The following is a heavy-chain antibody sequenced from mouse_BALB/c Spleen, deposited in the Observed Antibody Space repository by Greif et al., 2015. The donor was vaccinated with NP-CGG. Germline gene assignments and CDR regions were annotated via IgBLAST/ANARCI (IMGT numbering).Heavy chain of an antibody. D-gene: IGHD2-13*01. J-gene: IGHJ2*01. CDR2: ISSGGST. Sequence: EVMLVESGGGLVKPGGSLKLSCAASGFTFSSYAMSWVRQTPEKRLEWVASISSGGSTYYPDSVKGRFTISRDNARNILYLQMSSLRSEDTAMYYCAREVGTTYYFDYWGQGTTLTVSS. V-gene: IGHV5-6-5*01. CDR3: AREVGTTYYFDY. CDR1: GFTFSSYA.